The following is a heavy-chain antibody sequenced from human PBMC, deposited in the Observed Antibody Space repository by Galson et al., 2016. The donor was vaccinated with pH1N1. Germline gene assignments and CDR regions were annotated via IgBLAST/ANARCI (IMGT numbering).Heavy chain of an antibody. CDR3: ARASLGDYVGNFEY. D-gene: IGHD4-17*01. V-gene: IGHV6-1*01. CDR2: TYYRSQRYN. Sequence: CAISGDSVSRNSAAWNWIRQSPSRGLEWLGRTYYRSQRYNDYAVSVKSRITVNPATSKNQFSLQLNSVTPEDTAVYYCARASLGDYVGNFEYWGQGTLVTVSS. J-gene: IGHJ4*02. CDR1: GDSVSRNSAA.